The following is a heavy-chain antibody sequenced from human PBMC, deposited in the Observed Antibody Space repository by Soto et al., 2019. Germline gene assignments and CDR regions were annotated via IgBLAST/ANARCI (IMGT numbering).Heavy chain of an antibody. CDR2: IYHTGGT. V-gene: IGHV4-4*02. CDR3: ARLGKDTWDFDY. D-gene: IGHD1-26*01. CDR1: GGSIDSGDW. J-gene: IGHJ4*02. Sequence: PSETLSLTCTVSGGSIDSGDWWSWVRQPPGTGLEWIGEIYHTGGTKYNPSLESRVSISVDKSKNQFSLRLNSVTAADTAVYYCARLGKDTWDFDYWGQGTLVTVSS.